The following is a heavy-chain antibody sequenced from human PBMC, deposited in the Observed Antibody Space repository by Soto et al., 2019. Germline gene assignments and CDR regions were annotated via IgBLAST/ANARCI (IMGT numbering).Heavy chain of an antibody. CDR3: ASNSSGSPSWFDP. V-gene: IGHV4-34*01. CDR1: GGSFSGYY. J-gene: IGHJ5*02. Sequence: SETLSLACAVYGGSFSGYYWSWIRQPPGKGLEWIGEINHSGNTNYNPSLKSRVTISVDTSKNQFSLKLSSVTAADTAVYYCASNSSGSPSWFDPWGQGTLVTVSS. CDR2: INHSGNT. D-gene: IGHD3-10*01.